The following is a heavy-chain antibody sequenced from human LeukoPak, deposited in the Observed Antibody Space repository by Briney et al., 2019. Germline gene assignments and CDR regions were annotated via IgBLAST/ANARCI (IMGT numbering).Heavy chain of an antibody. V-gene: IGHV4-61*01. CDR2: IYYSGST. CDR3: ARGMSSASGPNSYYYDSSGQRADYFDY. Sequence: SETLSLTCTVSGGSISSSSYYWSWIRQPPGKGLEWIGYIYYSGSTNYNPSLKSRVTISVDTSKNQFSLKLSSVTAADTAVYYCARGMSSASGPNSYYYDSSGQRADYFDYWGQGTLVTVSS. D-gene: IGHD3-22*01. CDR1: GGSISSSSYY. J-gene: IGHJ4*02.